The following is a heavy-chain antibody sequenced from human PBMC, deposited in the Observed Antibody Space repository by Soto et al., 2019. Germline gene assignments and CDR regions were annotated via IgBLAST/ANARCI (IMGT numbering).Heavy chain of an antibody. D-gene: IGHD5-12*01. J-gene: IGHJ2*01. Sequence: EGQLLESGGGLVQPGGSLRLSCAASGFTFSTYTMHWVRQAPGKVLEWVSGVSGGDGSTYYADSLKGRFSISRDNAKNTVDLQINSLTAEDTAVYYCTKQGYYWYFDIWGRGTLVTVSS. CDR1: GFTFSTYT. CDR3: TKQGYYWYFDI. V-gene: IGHV3-23*01. CDR2: VSGGDGST.